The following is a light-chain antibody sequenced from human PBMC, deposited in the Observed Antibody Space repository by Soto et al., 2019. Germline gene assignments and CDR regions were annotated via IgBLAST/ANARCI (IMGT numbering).Light chain of an antibody. J-gene: IGLJ1*01. CDR3: SPYTTSSTYV. CDR1: SSDIGNYNY. CDR2: EVS. V-gene: IGLV2-14*01. Sequence: QSVLTQPRSVSGSPGQSVTISCTGTSSDIGNYNYVSWYQQHPGKAPKLMIYEVSNRPSGVSNRFSGSKSGNTASLTISGLQAEDEADYYCSPYTTSSTYVFGTGTKLTVL.